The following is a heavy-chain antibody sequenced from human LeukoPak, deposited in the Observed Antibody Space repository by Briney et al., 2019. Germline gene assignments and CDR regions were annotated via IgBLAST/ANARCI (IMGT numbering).Heavy chain of an antibody. D-gene: IGHD6-19*01. J-gene: IGHJ4*02. Sequence: GGSLRLSCEAAGTTFSRYWMNWVRQAPGKGLEWVANIKQDGSEKYYVDSVKGRFTISRDNAKNSLYLQMNSLTAEDTAVYYCAGGAGWLVDYWGQGTLVTVSS. CDR3: AGGAGWLVDY. V-gene: IGHV3-7*03. CDR1: GTTFSRYW. CDR2: IKQDGSEK.